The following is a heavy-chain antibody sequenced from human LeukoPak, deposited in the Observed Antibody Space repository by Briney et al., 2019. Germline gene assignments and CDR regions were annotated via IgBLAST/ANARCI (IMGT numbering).Heavy chain of an antibody. CDR2: INPRGGST. CDR3: ATARRLEGYCSSITCLVPYNWLDP. D-gene: IGHD2-2*01. V-gene: IGHV1-46*01. CDR1: GYTFTSHY. J-gene: IGHJ5*02. Sequence: ASVKVSCKASGYTFTSHYMHWVRQAPGQGLEWMGIINPRGGSTSYAQKFQGRVTMTRDTSTSTVYMELRSLRSEDTAVYYCATARRLEGYCSSITCLVPYNWLDPWGQGTLVTVSS.